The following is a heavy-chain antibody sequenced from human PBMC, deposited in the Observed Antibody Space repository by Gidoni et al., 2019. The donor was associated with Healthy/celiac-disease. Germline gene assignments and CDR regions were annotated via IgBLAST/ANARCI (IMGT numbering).Heavy chain of an antibody. CDR3: ARWFGESTYYYGMDV. CDR2: IIPIFGTA. D-gene: IGHD3-10*01. V-gene: IGHV1-69*06. Sequence: APGQGLEWMGGIIPIFGTANYAQKFQGRVTITADKSTSTAYMELSSLRSEDTAVYYCARWFGESTYYYGMDVWGQGTTVTVSS. J-gene: IGHJ6*02.